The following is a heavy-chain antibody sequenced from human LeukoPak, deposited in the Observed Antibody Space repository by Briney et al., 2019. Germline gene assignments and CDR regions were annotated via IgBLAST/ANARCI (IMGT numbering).Heavy chain of an antibody. CDR3: ARDPADYCGGDCYSGYFDY. D-gene: IGHD2-21*02. Sequence: GGSLRLSCAASGFTISTYAMFWVRQASGKGLEWVSGISGGGGTVYYADSVKRRFTISRDNSKNTLYLQMNSLRAEDTAVYYCARDPADYCGGDCYSGYFDYWGQGILVTVSS. CDR1: GFTISTYA. V-gene: IGHV3-23*01. CDR2: ISGGGGTV. J-gene: IGHJ4*02.